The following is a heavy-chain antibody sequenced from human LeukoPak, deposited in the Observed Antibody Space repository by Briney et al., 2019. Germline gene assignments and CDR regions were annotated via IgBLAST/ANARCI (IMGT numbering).Heavy chain of an antibody. CDR3: ARVRGDYVWGSYRRDKDYYHYYYMDV. J-gene: IGHJ6*03. D-gene: IGHD3-16*02. Sequence: GASVKVSCKASGYTFTGYYMHWVRQAPGQGLEWMGWINPNSGGTNYAQKFQGRVTKTRDTSISTAYMELSRLRSDDTAVYYCARVRGDYVWGSYRRDKDYYHYYYMDVWGKGTTVTVSS. V-gene: IGHV1-2*02. CDR1: GYTFTGYY. CDR2: INPNSGGT.